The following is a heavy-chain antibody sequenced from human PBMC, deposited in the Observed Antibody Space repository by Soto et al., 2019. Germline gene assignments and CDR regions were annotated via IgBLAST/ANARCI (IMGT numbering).Heavy chain of an antibody. D-gene: IGHD2-2*01. CDR2: IYFSGTA. CDR1: GGSISNTSYY. CDR3: ARGAPAPIPNSYLDF. J-gene: IGHJ4*02. Sequence: LQLQESGPGLVKPSETLSLTCSVSGGSISNTSYYWGWIRQSPGKGLEWLGNIYFSGTAYYTPSIRSRATMSLDTSKNQFSLQFNPITAADTGVYYCARGAPAPIPNSYLDFWGQGTLVTVSS. V-gene: IGHV4-39*01.